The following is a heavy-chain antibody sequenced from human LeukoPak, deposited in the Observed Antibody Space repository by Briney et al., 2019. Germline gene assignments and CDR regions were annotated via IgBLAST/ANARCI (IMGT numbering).Heavy chain of an antibody. V-gene: IGHV3-30*18. CDR1: GFTFSSYG. D-gene: IGHD3-16*02. Sequence: GSLRLSCAASGFTFSSYGMHWVRQAPGKGLEWVAVISYDGSNKYYADSVKGRFTISRDNSKNTLYLQMNSLRAEDTAVYYCAKDHKGELSPLDYWGQGTLVSVSS. CDR2: ISYDGSNK. CDR3: AKDHKGELSPLDY. J-gene: IGHJ4*02.